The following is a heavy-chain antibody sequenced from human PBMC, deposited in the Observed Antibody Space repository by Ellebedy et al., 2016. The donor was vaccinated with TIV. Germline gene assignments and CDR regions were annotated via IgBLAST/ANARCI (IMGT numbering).Heavy chain of an antibody. D-gene: IGHD4-17*01. CDR2: IYYSGST. CDR1: GGSISSSSYY. J-gene: IGHJ4*02. V-gene: IGHV4-39*07. Sequence: SETLSLTCTVSGGSISSSSYYWGWIRQPPGKGLEWIGSIYYSGSTYYNPSLKSRVTISVDTSKNQFSLKLSSVTAADTAVYYCARLLRDDYGDYVLFDYWGQGTLVTVSS. CDR3: ARLLRDDYGDYVLFDY.